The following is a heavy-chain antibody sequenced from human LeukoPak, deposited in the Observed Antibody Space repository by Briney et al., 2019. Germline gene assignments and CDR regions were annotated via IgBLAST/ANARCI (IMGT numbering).Heavy chain of an antibody. CDR2: INPNSGGT. Sequence: ASVKVSCKASGYTFTGYYMHCVRQAPGQGLECMGWINPNSGGTNYAQKFQGRVTMTRDTSISTAYMALSRLRSDDAAVYYCARDVSGGSGLSDYWGQGTLVTVSS. D-gene: IGHD3-10*01. CDR1: GYTFTGYY. CDR3: ARDVSGGSGLSDY. V-gene: IGHV1-2*02. J-gene: IGHJ4*02.